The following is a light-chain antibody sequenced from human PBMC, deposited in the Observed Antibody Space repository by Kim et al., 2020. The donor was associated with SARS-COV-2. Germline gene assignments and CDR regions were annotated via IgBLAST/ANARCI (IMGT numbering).Light chain of an antibody. J-gene: IGLJ3*02. CDR2: DAN. Sequence: QSALTQPASLSGSPGQSVTISCTGTRSGVGGYYYVYWYQHHPGKAPKLIIYDANNRPSGVSHLFSGTKSGDTASLTIYGLQADDEGDYYCRSFTGSSTSWVFGGGTRLTVL. CDR3: RSFTGSSTSWV. V-gene: IGLV2-14*03. CDR1: RSGVGGYYY.